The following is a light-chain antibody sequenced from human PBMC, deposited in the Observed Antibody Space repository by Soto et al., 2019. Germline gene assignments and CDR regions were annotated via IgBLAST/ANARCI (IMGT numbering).Light chain of an antibody. J-gene: IGKJ4*01. V-gene: IGKV3-20*01. CDR3: QQFGGSPPRLT. CDR1: QSVSSSY. Sequence: EIVLTQSPGTLSLSPGERATLSCRASQSVSSSYLAWYQQKPGQAPRLLIYATSSRVTGVPDRFSGSGSGTDSTLTINRLEPEDFAVYYCQQFGGSPPRLTFGGGTKVEIK. CDR2: ATS.